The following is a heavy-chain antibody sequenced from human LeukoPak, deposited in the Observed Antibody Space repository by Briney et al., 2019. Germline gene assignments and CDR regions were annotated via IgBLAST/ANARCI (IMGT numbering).Heavy chain of an antibody. CDR2: ISSSGSPI. CDR1: GFTFSDYY. V-gene: IGHV3-11*01. Sequence: GGSLRLSCAASGFTFSDYYMSWIRQAPGKGLEWVSYISSSGSPIYYADSVKGRFTISRDNAKNSLYLQMNSLKADDTAVYYCAKPARTDAFDIWGQGTLVTVSS. D-gene: IGHD1-14*01. CDR3: AKPARTDAFDI. J-gene: IGHJ3*02.